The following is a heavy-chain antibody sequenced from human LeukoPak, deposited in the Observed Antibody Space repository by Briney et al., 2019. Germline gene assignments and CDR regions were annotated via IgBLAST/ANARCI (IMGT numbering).Heavy chain of an antibody. Sequence: GGSLRLSCVASGFTFSNYWMHWVRQPPGKGLVWVSRIYVDGRTTNYADSVKGRFTISRDDAKNTVYLEMNSLSVEDTATYYCIRDFRSADLWGQGTLVTVTS. CDR3: IRDFRSADL. CDR2: IYVDGRTT. J-gene: IGHJ5*02. V-gene: IGHV3-74*01. CDR1: GFTFSNYW.